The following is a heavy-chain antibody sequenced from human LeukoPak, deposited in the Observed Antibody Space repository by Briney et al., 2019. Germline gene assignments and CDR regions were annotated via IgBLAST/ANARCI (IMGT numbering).Heavy chain of an antibody. D-gene: IGHD2-8*01. V-gene: IGHV3-73*01. Sequence: PGGSLKLSCAASGFAFSGSAIHWVRQASGKGLEWVGRIRSKANSYATAYAASVKGRFTISRDDSKNTAYLQMNSLETEDTAVYYCSRLYEILDVWGQGTTVTVSS. CDR3: SRLYEILDV. CDR2: IRSKANSYAT. J-gene: IGHJ6*02. CDR1: GFAFSGSA.